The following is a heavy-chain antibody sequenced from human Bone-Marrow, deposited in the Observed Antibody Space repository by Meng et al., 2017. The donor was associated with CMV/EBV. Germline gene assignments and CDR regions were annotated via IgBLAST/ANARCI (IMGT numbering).Heavy chain of an antibody. Sequence: ASVKVSCKASGYTFTSYGISWVRQAPGQGLEWMGWISAYNGNTNYAQKLQGRVTMTTVTSTSTAYMELRSLRSDDTAVYYCARSRRLQGLGYYYYGMDVWGQGTTVTVSS. CDR2: ISAYNGNT. J-gene: IGHJ6*02. CDR3: ARSRRLQGLGYYYYGMDV. D-gene: IGHD4-11*01. CDR1: GYTFTSYG. V-gene: IGHV1-18*01.